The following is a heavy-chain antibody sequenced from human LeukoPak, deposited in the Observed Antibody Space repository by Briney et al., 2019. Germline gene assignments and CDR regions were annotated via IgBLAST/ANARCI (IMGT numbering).Heavy chain of an antibody. CDR2: IIPIFGTA. J-gene: IGHJ4*02. CDR3: ARGYCSSTSCYAPFDY. V-gene: IGHV1-69*13. CDR1: GGTFSSYA. D-gene: IGHD2-2*01. Sequence: SAKVSCKASGGTFSSYAISWVRQAPGQGLEWMGGIIPIFGTANYAQKFQGRVTITADESTSTAYMELGSLRSEDTAVYYCARGYCSSTSCYAPFDYWGQGTLVTVSS.